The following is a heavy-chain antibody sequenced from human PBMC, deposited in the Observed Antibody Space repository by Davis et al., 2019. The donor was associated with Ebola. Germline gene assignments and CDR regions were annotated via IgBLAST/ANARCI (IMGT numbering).Heavy chain of an antibody. D-gene: IGHD6-13*01. V-gene: IGHV3-7*04. CDR3: ARGGDSSSLDY. CDR2: IKQDGSEK. Sequence: GESLKISCAASGFTFSSYWMSWVRQAPGKGLEWVANIKQDGSEKYYVDSVRGRFTISRDNAKNSLYLQMSSLRAEDTAVYYCARGGDSSSLDYWGQGTLVTVSS. CDR1: GFTFSSYW. J-gene: IGHJ4*02.